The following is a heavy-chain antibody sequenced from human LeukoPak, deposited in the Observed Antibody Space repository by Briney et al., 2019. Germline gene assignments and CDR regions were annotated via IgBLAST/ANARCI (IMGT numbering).Heavy chain of an antibody. CDR3: AKDTSGRWYFDY. CDR1: GFTFSSYA. CDR2: ISGSGGST. J-gene: IGHJ4*02. V-gene: IGHV3-23*01. Sequence: GGSLRLSCAASGFTFSSYAMSWVRQAPGKGLEWVSAISGSGGSTNYADSVKGRFTISRDNSKNTLYLQMNSLRAEDTAVYYCAKDTSGRWYFDYWGQGTLVTVSS. D-gene: IGHD2-2*01.